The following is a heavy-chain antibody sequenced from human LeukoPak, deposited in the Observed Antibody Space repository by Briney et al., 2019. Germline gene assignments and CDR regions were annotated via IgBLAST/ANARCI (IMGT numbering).Heavy chain of an antibody. CDR1: GFTFSSYS. CDR3: ARDQNYDFWSGYSTPYYYYYMDV. Sequence: GGSLRLSCAASGFTFSSYSMNWVRQAPGKGLEWVSYISSSSSTIYYAYSVKGRFTISRDNAKNSLYLQMNSLRAEDTAVYYCARDQNYDFWSGYSTPYYYYYMDVWGKGTTVTVSS. V-gene: IGHV3-48*01. CDR2: ISSSSSTI. J-gene: IGHJ6*03. D-gene: IGHD3-3*01.